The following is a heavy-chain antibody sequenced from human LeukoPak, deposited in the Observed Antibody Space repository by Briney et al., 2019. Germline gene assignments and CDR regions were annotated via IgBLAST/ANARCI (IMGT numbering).Heavy chain of an antibody. Sequence: ASVKVSCKASGYTFNGYYMHWVRQAPGQGLEWMGWINPRSGGTNYGQKFQSRVTMTRNTSISTAYMELSSLRSEDTAVYYCALLLWFGDESDYWGQGTLVTVSS. CDR1: GYTFNGYY. CDR2: INPRSGGT. V-gene: IGHV1-2*02. D-gene: IGHD3-10*01. CDR3: ALLLWFGDESDY. J-gene: IGHJ4*02.